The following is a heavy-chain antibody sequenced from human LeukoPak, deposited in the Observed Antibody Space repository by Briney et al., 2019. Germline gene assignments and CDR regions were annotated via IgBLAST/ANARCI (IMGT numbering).Heavy chain of an antibody. Sequence: ASVKVSCKASGYTFTGYYIHWVRQAPGQGLEWVGRINPNSGGTIYAQKFQGRVTMTRDTSISTAYLELSRLRSDDTAVYYCAREEGDGSGSHYSWGQGTLVTISS. CDR1: GYTFTGYY. V-gene: IGHV1-2*06. J-gene: IGHJ4*02. CDR3: AREEGDGSGSHYS. D-gene: IGHD3-10*01. CDR2: INPNSGGT.